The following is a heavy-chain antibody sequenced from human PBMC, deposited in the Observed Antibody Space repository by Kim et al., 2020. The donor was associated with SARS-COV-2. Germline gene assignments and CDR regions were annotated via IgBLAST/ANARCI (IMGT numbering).Heavy chain of an antibody. CDR2: IGGSGTTT. Sequence: GGSLRLSCAASGFSFSNYAMRWVRQAPGKGLEWVSSIGGSGTTTYYADSVKGRFSISRDNSKNTVYLQMNSLKAEDTAVYYCAKKVEENSSGWLDWGQGTLVTVSS. D-gene: IGHD6-19*01. CDR3: AKKVEENSSGWLD. J-gene: IGHJ4*02. V-gene: IGHV3-23*01. CDR1: GFSFSNYA.